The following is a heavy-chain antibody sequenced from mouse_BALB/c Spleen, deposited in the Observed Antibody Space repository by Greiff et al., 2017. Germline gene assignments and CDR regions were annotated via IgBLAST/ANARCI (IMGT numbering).Heavy chain of an antibody. Sequence: VHVKQSGAELVRSGASVKLSCTASSFNIKDYYMHWVKQRPEQGLEWIGWIDPENGDTEYAPKFQGKATMTADTSSNTAYLQLSSLTSEDTAVYYCNAGVRRRSFAYWGQGTLVTVSA. CDR1: SFNIKDYY. CDR3: NAGVRRRSFAY. CDR2: IDPENGDT. J-gene: IGHJ3*01. D-gene: IGHD2-14*01. V-gene: IGHV14-4*02.